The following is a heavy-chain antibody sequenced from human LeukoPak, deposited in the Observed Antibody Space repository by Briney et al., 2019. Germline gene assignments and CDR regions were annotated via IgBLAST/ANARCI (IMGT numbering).Heavy chain of an antibody. CDR1: GIILSSYW. CDR3: ARDHTYYYDSSKAFDI. V-gene: IGHV3-7*01. CDR2: IKQDGSEK. Sequence: GGSLTLSCAASGIILSSYWMSWVRQAPGKGLEWVANIKQDGSEKYYVDSVKGRFTISRDNAKNSLYLQMNSLRAEDTAVYYCARDHTYYYDSSKAFDIWGQGTMVTVSS. D-gene: IGHD3-22*01. J-gene: IGHJ3*02.